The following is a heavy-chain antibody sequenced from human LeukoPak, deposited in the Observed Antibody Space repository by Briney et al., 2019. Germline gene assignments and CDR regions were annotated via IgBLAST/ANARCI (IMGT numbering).Heavy chain of an antibody. CDR1: GFTFSSYS. Sequence: PGGSLRLSCAASGFTFSSYSMNWVRQAPGKGLGCVSSISSSSSYIYYADSVKGRFTISRDNAKNSLYLQMNSLRAEDTAVYYCARGSGYSFDYWGQGTLVTVSS. CDR3: ARGSGYSFDY. CDR2: ISSSSSYI. D-gene: IGHD3-3*01. J-gene: IGHJ4*02. V-gene: IGHV3-21*01.